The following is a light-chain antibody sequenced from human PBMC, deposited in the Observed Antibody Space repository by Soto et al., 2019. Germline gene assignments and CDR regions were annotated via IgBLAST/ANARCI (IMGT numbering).Light chain of an antibody. CDR1: QSISSSY. CDR2: VAS. Sequence: EIVLTQSPGTLSLSPVERATLSCRASQSISSSYLAWYLQKPGQAPRLLIYVASSRATGIPERFSGSGSGTDFTLTISRLEPEDFAVYFCQHYGISPVPFGQGTKVDIK. CDR3: QHYGISPVP. J-gene: IGKJ1*01. V-gene: IGKV3-20*01.